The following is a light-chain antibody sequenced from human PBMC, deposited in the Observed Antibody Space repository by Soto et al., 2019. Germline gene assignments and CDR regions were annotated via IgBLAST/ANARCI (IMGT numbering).Light chain of an antibody. CDR2: DVS. J-gene: IGLJ2*01. CDR1: SSDVGGYNY. CDR3: SSYTSSSTLVV. Sequence: QSALTQPASVSGSPGQSITISCTGTSSDVGGYNYVSWYQQQPGKAPKHMIYDVSNRPSGVSNRFSGAKSVNTASLTISGLQADDEADYYCSSYTSSSTLVVFVGGTKLTVL. V-gene: IGLV2-14*01.